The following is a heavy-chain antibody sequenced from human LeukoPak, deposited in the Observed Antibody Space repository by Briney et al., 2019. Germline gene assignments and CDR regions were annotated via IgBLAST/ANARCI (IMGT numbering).Heavy chain of an antibody. CDR1: GFPFSNAW. CDR3: STVSPYYGSGTTSPDS. D-gene: IGHD3-10*01. V-gene: IGHV3-15*01. J-gene: IGHJ4*02. CDR2: IKSKTDGGKT. Sequence: PGGSLRLSCAASGFPFSNAWMSWVRQAPGKGLEWVGRIKSKTDGGKTDYAAPVQGRFSTSRDDSENTLYLQMNGLNTEDTAVYYCSTVSPYYGSGTTSPDSWGQGTLVVVSS.